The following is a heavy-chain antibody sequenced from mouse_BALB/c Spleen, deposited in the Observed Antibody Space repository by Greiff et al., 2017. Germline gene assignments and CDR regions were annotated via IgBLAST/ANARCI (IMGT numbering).Heavy chain of an antibody. Sequence: QVHVKQSGAELARPGASVKLSCKASGYTFTSYWMQWVKQRPGQGLEWIGAIYPGDGDTRYTQKFKGKATLTADKSSSTAYMELRSLTSEDSAVYYCTRYYRYFAYWGQGTLVTVSA. D-gene: IGHD2-14*01. CDR3: TRYYRYFAY. V-gene: IGHV1-87*01. CDR2: IYPGDGDT. CDR1: GYTFTSYW. J-gene: IGHJ3*01.